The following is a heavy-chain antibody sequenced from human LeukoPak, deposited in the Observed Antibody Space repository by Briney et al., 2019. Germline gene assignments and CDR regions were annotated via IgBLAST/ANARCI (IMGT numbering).Heavy chain of an antibody. CDR1: GFTFSSYA. CDR3: AREVGALDY. J-gene: IGHJ4*02. CDR2: ISYDGSNK. V-gene: IGHV3-30-3*01. D-gene: IGHD1-26*01. Sequence: PGGPLRLSCAASGFTFSSYAMSWVRQAPGKGLEWVAVISYDGSNKYYADSVKGRFTISRDNSKNTLYLQMNSLRAEDTAVYYCAREVGALDYWGQGTLVTVSS.